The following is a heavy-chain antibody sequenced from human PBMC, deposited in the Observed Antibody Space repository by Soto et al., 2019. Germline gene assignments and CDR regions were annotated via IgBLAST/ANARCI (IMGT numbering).Heavy chain of an antibody. CDR1: GGSISSSSYY. CDR3: ARSSSGWYGQFDY. V-gene: IGHV4-39*01. CDR2: IYYSGST. Sequence: PSETLSLTCTVSGGSISSSSYYWGWIRQPPGKGLEWIGSIYYSGSTYYNPSLKSRVTISVDTSKNQFSLKLSSVTAADTAVYYCARSSSGWYGQFDYWGQGTLVTVSS. D-gene: IGHD6-19*01. J-gene: IGHJ4*02.